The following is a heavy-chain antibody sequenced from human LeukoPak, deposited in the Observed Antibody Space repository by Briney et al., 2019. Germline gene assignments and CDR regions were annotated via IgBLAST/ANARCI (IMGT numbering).Heavy chain of an antibody. CDR3: TRDTGTTGEVKFDP. V-gene: IGHV4-4*07. D-gene: IGHD4-17*01. CDR2: IYTSGST. Sequence: SETLSLTCTVSGNSFGDYYWSWIRQPAGKGLEWIGRIYTSGSTTYNPSLKSRVTMSVDTSKSQFSLNLMSVTAADTAVYYCTRDTGTTGEVKFDPWGQGTLVTVSA. CDR1: GNSFGDYY. J-gene: IGHJ5*02.